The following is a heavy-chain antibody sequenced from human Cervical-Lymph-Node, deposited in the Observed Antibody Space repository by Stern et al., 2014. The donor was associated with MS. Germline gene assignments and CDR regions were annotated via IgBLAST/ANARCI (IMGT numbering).Heavy chain of an antibody. CDR2: IIPIFGTA. CDR3: ARNVRGVTHYYYYGMDV. D-gene: IGHD3-10*02. Sequence: VQLVQSGAEVKKPGSSVKVSCKASGGTFSSYAISWVRQAPGQGLEWMGGIIPIFGTANYAQKFQGRVTITADESTSTAYMELSSLRSEDTAVYYCARNVRGVTHYYYYGMDVWGQGTTVTVSS. J-gene: IGHJ6*02. CDR1: GGTFSSYA. V-gene: IGHV1-69*12.